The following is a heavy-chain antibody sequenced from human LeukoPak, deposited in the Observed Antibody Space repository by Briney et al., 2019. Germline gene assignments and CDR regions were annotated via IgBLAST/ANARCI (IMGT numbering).Heavy chain of an antibody. CDR1: GFTFGTYA. J-gene: IGHJ4*02. V-gene: IGHV3-21*01. Sequence: PGGSLRLSCAASGFTFGTYAMSWVRQAPGKGLEWVSSISGSSNYIYYADSVKGRFTISRDNAKNSLYLQMNSLRAEDTAVYYCARDAYGSSVDYWGQGTLVTVSS. CDR3: ARDAYGSSVDY. CDR2: ISGSSNYI. D-gene: IGHD1-26*01.